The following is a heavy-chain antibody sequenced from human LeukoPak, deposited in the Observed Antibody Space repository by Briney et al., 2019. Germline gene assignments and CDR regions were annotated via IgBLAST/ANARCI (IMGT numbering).Heavy chain of an antibody. CDR1: GFAFSQYA. J-gene: IGHJ4*02. D-gene: IGHD2-2*01. CDR3: ARSLRPAANLYYFDY. Sequence: GGSLRLSCAASGFAFSQYALHWVRQAPGKGLQYVSTIVGNGLGTYYADSVKGRFIISRDNSKNTLYLQMGSLRAEDMAVYYCARSLRPAANLYYFDYWGQGTLVTVSS. CDR2: IVGNGLGT. V-gene: IGHV3-64*02.